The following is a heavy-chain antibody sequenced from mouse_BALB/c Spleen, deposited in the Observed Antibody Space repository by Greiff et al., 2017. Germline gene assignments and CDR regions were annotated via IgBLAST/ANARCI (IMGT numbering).Heavy chain of an antibody. D-gene: IGHD2-4*01. Sequence: EVQVVESGGGLVKPGGSLKLSCAASGFTFSDYYIYWVRQTPEKRLEWVATISDGGSYTYYPDSVKGRFTISRDNAKNNLYLQMSSLKSEDTAMYYCARGRDYDGFAYWGQGTLVTVSA. CDR2: ISDGGSYT. V-gene: IGHV5-4*02. J-gene: IGHJ3*01. CDR3: ARGRDYDGFAY. CDR1: GFTFSDYY.